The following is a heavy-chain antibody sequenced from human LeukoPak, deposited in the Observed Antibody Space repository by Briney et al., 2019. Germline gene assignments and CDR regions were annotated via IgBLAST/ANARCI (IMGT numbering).Heavy chain of an antibody. J-gene: IGHJ4*02. CDR2: INPNSGGT. Sequence: GASVKVSCKASGYTFTGYYMHWVRQAPGQGLEWMGWINPNSGGTNYAQKFQGRVTMTRNTSISTAYMELSSLRSEDTAVYYCARVNLGSGWYPPDYWGQGTLVTVSS. CDR3: ARVNLGSGWYPPDY. CDR1: GYTFTGYY. D-gene: IGHD6-19*01. V-gene: IGHV1-2*02.